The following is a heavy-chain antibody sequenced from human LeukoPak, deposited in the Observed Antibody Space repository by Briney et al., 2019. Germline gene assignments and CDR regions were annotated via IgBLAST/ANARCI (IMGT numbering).Heavy chain of an antibody. CDR3: ASAYDILTGYSPNYYGMDV. D-gene: IGHD3-9*01. V-gene: IGHV1-2*02. Sequence: GASVKVSCKASGYTFTGYYMHWVRQAPGQGLEWMGWINPNSGGTNYAQKFQGRVTMTRDTSISTAYMELSRLRSDDTAVYYCASAYDILTGYSPNYYGMDVWGQGTTVTVSS. J-gene: IGHJ6*02. CDR2: INPNSGGT. CDR1: GYTFTGYY.